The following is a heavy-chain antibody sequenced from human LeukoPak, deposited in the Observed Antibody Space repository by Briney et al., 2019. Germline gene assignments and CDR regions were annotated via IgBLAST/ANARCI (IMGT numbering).Heavy chain of an antibody. CDR1: GGSFSGYY. D-gene: IGHD3-10*01. CDR2: IYHSENT. J-gene: IGHJ6*02. Sequence: SETLSLTCAVYGGSFSGYYWSWIRQPPGKGLEWMGEIYHSENTNYNPSLKSRVTISVDTSKKQFSLKLSSVTAADTAVYYCARGLGYGSVYYYYGMDVWGQGTTVTVSS. V-gene: IGHV4-34*01. CDR3: ARGLGYGSVYYYYGMDV.